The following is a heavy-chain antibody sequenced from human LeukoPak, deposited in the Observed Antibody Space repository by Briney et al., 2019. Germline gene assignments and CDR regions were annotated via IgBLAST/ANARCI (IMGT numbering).Heavy chain of an antibody. CDR3: ATLSGWGDYFDY. J-gene: IGHJ4*02. V-gene: IGHV3-21*01. CDR1: GFTFSSYS. Sequence: GGSLRLSCAASGFTFSSYSMNWVRQAPGMGLEWVSSISSSSSYIYYADSVKGRFTISRDNAKNSLYLQMNSLRAEDTAVYYCATLSGWGDYFDYWGQGTLVTVSS. CDR2: ISSSSSYI. D-gene: IGHD6-19*01.